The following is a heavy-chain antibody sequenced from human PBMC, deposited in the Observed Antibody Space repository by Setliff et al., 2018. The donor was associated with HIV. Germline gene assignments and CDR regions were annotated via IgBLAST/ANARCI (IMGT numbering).Heavy chain of an antibody. J-gene: IGHJ4*02. CDR1: GFNFSTYS. CDR3: ARDVSWRVRTYIDY. CDR2: ISSSSRSK. Sequence: GSLRLSCEASGFNFSTYSMSWVRQAPGNGLEWVSSISSSSRSKYYADSVKGRFTISRDNAKNSLYLQMNSLTAEDTAVYYCARDVSWRVRTYIDYWGQGALVTVSS. V-gene: IGHV3-21*01. D-gene: IGHD3-3*01.